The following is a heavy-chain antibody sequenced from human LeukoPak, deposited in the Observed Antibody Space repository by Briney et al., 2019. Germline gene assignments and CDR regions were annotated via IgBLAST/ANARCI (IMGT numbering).Heavy chain of an antibody. Sequence: ASVKVSCKASGYTFTSYAMNWVRQAPGQGLEWMGWINTNTGNPTYAQGFTGRFVFFLDTSVSTAYLQISSLKAEDTAVYYCARGYTKDMTSVTHFDYWGQGTLVTVSS. D-gene: IGHD4-17*01. V-gene: IGHV7-4-1*02. J-gene: IGHJ4*02. CDR3: ARGYTKDMTSVTHFDY. CDR1: GYTFTSYA. CDR2: INTNTGNP.